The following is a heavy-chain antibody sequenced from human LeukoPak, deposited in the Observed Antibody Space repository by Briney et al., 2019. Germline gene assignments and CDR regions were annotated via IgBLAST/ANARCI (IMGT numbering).Heavy chain of an antibody. CDR2: IYHSGST. CDR3: ARSCGGDCYGAFDI. V-gene: IGHV4-38-2*02. J-gene: IGHJ3*02. D-gene: IGHD2-21*02. CDR1: GYSISSGYY. Sequence: SETLSLTCTVSGYSISSGYYWGWIRQPSGKGLEWIGSIYHSGSTYYNPSLKSRVTISVDTSKNQFSLKLSSVTAADTAVYYCARSCGGDCYGAFDIWGQGTMVTVSS.